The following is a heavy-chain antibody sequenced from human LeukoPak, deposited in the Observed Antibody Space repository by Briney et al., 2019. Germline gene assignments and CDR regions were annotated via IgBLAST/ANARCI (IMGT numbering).Heavy chain of an antibody. D-gene: IGHD3-10*01. V-gene: IGHV1-2*02. CDR2: INPNSGGS. CDR1: GYTFTGYY. J-gene: IGHJ6*03. Sequence: ASVKVSCKASGYTFTGYYMHWVRQAPGQGLEWMGWINPNSGGSTYAQKFQGRVAMSRDTSISTAYMELSRLRSDDTAVYYCARDESYLGSGSYPTLYFYYMDVWGKGTTVTISS. CDR3: ARDESYLGSGSYPTLYFYYMDV.